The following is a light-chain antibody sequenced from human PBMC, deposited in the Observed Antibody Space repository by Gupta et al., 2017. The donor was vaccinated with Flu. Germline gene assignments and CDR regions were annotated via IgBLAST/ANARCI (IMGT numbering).Light chain of an antibody. Sequence: DLVMTQSPLSLPVTPGEPASISCKSSQSLLHSNGYNYLDWYLQKPGQSPQLGSYLASKRASGVPDRCIVSGSGTDFTLKISRVEAEDVGVYYCTQARQTPVTFGGGT. CDR2: LAS. CDR3: TQARQTPVT. CDR1: QSLLHSNGYNY. J-gene: IGKJ4*01. V-gene: IGKV2-28*01.